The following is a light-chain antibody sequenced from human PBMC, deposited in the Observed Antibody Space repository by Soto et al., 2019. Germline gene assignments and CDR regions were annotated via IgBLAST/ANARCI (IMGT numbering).Light chain of an antibody. J-gene: IGLJ3*02. V-gene: IGLV2-14*02. CDR2: EVT. Sequence: QSALTQPASVSGSPGQSITISCTGTSRDVGRYNLVSWYQQHPGKAPKLMIYEVTKRPSGVSHRFSGSKSGTTASLTISGLQAEDEAEYFCGSFTTSRIGVFGGGTKVTVL. CDR1: SRDVGRYNL. CDR3: GSFTTSRIGV.